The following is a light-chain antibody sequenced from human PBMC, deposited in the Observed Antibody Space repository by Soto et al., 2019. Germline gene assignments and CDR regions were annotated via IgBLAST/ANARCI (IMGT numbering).Light chain of an antibody. CDR2: GSS. V-gene: IGKV3-15*01. J-gene: IGKJ1*01. CDR3: QQSNNWPPWT. Sequence: EIVMTQSPATLSVSPGERATLSCRASQSVFSNLAWYQQKPGQAPRLLIYGSSTRATGIPAMFSGSGSGTEFTLTISSLQSEDFAVYYCQQSNNWPPWTFGQGTKVEIK. CDR1: QSVFSN.